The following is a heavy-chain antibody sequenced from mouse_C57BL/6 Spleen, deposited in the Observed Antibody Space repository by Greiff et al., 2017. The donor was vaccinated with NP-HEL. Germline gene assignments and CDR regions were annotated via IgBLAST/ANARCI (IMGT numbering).Heavy chain of an antibody. Sequence: VQLQQPGAELVMPGASVKLSCKASGYTFTSYWMHWVKQRPGQGLEWIGEIDPSDSYTNYNQKFKGKATLTVDKSSSTAYMQLSSLTSEDSAVYYCASGGEAWFAYWGQGTLVTVSA. CDR2: IDPSDSYT. CDR1: GYTFTSYW. V-gene: IGHV1-69*01. CDR3: ASGGEAWFAY. J-gene: IGHJ3*01.